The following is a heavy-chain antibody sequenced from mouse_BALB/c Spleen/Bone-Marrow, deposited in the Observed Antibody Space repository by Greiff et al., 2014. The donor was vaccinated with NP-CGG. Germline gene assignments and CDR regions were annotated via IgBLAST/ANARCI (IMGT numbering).Heavy chain of an antibody. V-gene: IGHV1S56*01. CDR3: ARGDYHRSPMDY. J-gene: IGHJ4*01. CDR1: GYTFTSYY. Sequence: QVQLKQSGPELVKPGSSVRISCKASGYTFTSYYIHWVKQRPGQGLEWIGWIYPGNVNTNYNEKFEDKATLTADKSSSTAYMHLSSLTSEDSAVYFCARGDYHRSPMDYWGQGTSVTVSS. D-gene: IGHD2-14*01. CDR2: IYPGNVNT.